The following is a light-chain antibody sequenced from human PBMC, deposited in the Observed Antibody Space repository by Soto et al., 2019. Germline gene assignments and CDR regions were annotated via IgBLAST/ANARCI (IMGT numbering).Light chain of an antibody. Sequence: EIVMTQSPATLSVSPGERATLSCRASQSVSRNLARYQQKPGQAPRILIYGASTRATGLPARVSGSGSGTDFPLTISSLQSEDFAVYYCQQYNNCPPSTFGQGTKVEIK. J-gene: IGKJ1*01. CDR3: QQYNNCPPST. V-gene: IGKV3-15*01. CDR2: GAS. CDR1: QSVSRN.